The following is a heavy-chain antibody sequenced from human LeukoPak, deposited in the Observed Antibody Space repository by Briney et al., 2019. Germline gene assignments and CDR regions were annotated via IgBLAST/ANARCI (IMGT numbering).Heavy chain of an antibody. J-gene: IGHJ4*02. CDR2: IIPIFGTA. CDR3: ARGGAAAGTKSGYFDY. Sequence: GASVKVSCKASGGTFSSYATSWVRQAPGQGLEWMGGIIPIFGTANYAQKFQGRVTITADESTSTAYMELSSLRSEDTAVYYCARGGAAAGTKSGYFDYWGQGTLVTVSS. D-gene: IGHD6-13*01. V-gene: IGHV1-69*13. CDR1: GGTFSSYA.